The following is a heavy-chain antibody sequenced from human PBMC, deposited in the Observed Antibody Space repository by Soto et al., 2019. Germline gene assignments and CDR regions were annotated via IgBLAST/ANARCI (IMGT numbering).Heavy chain of an antibody. CDR1: GGSFSGYY. D-gene: IGHD3-10*01. V-gene: IGHV4-34*01. J-gene: IGHJ5*02. Sequence: SETLSLTCAVYGGSFSGYYWSWNRQPPGKGLEWIGEINHSGSTNYNPSLKSRVTISVDTSKNQFSLKLSSVTAADTAVYYCARDGGVRGVIITSWFDPWGQGTLVTVSS. CDR2: INHSGST. CDR3: ARDGGVRGVIITSWFDP.